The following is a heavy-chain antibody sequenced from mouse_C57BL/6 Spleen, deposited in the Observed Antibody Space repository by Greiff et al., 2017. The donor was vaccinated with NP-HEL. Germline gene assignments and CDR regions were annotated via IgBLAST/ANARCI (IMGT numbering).Heavy chain of an antibody. Sequence: DVMLVESGEGLVKPGGSLKLSCAASGFTFSSYAMSWVRQTPEKRLEWVAYISSGGDYIYYADTVKGRFTISRDNARNTLYLQMSSLKSEDTAMYYCTRGYSKSAMDYWGQGTSVTVSS. D-gene: IGHD2-5*01. CDR3: TRGYSKSAMDY. CDR2: ISSGGDYI. J-gene: IGHJ4*01. V-gene: IGHV5-9-1*02. CDR1: GFTFSSYA.